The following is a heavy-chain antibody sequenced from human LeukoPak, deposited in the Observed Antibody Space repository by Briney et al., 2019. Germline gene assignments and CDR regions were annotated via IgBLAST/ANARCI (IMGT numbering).Heavy chain of an antibody. V-gene: IGHV1-2*02. CDR1: GYTFTGYY. CDR2: INPNSGGT. CDR3: ARSRRTTVPPGY. J-gene: IGHJ4*02. Sequence: ASVKVSCKASGYTFTGYYMHWVRQAPGQGLEWMGWINPNSGGTNCAQKFQGRVTMTRDTSISTAYMELSRLRSDDTAVYYCARSRRTTVPPGYWGQGTLVTVSS. D-gene: IGHD4-11*01.